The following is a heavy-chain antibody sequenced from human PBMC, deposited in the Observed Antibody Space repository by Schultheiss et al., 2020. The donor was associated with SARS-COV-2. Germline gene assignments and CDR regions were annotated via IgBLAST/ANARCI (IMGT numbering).Heavy chain of an antibody. J-gene: IGHJ4*02. CDR1: GGSISSSNW. Sequence: SETLSLTCAVSGGSISSSNWWSWVRQPPGKGLEWIGEIYHSGSTNYNPSLKSRVTISVDKSKNQFSLKLSSVTAADTAVYYCTRAGLPLDIAVVPANWGQGTLVTVSS. D-gene: IGHD2-2*03. CDR2: IYHSGST. V-gene: IGHV4-4*02. CDR3: TRAGLPLDIAVVPAN.